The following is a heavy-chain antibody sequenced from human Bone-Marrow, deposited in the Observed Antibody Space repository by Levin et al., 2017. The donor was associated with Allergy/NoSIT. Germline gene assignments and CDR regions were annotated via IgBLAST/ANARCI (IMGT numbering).Heavy chain of an antibody. V-gene: IGHV3-48*01. CDR3: ARDRGGSGRDHFDY. CDR1: GFTFNTYS. D-gene: IGHD2-15*01. CDR2: IGRSGGPT. Sequence: PGGSLRLSCAASGFTFNTYSMNWVRQAPGKGLEWISDIGRSGGPTYYADSVKGRFTISRDNAKNSLYLQMNGLRVEDTAVYYCARDRGGSGRDHFDYWGQGVLVTVSS. J-gene: IGHJ4*02.